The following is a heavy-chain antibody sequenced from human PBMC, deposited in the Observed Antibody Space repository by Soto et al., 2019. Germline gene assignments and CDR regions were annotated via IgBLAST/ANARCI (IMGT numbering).Heavy chain of an antibody. CDR3: AGFSSGYFLSWFDP. CDR1: GGSISSTSYQ. CDR2: IYYSGST. V-gene: IGHV4-39*01. D-gene: IGHD6-19*01. Sequence: SETQSLTCTVSGGSISSTSYQWGWIRQPPGKGLEWIGSIYYSGSTYYNPSLKSRVTISIDTSRNQFSLRLSSVTAADTAVYYCAGFSSGYFLSWFDPWGQGTLVTVSS. J-gene: IGHJ5*02.